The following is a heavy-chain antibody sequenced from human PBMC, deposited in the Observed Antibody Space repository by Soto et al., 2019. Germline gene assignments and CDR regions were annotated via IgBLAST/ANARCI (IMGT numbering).Heavy chain of an antibody. D-gene: IGHD2-15*01. V-gene: IGHV3-73*02. J-gene: IGHJ5*02. Sequence: EVQLVESGGGLVQPGGSLKLSCTASGFTFSDSPMHWVRQASGKALEWVGRIRSKADSYATAYGASVKGRFTISRDDSKTTAYLQMNSLKTEDAAVYYCSSHSPEDMRRTWGQGTLVTVSS. CDR1: GFTFSDSP. CDR2: IRSKADSYAT. CDR3: SSHSPEDMRRT.